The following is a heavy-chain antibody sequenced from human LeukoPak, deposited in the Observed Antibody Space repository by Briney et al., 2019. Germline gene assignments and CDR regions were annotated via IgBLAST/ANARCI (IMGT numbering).Heavy chain of an antibody. CDR1: GGTFSSYA. Sequence: GSSVKVSCKASGGTFSSYAISWVRQAPGQGLEWMGGIIPIFGTANYAQKFQGRVTITADESTSTAYMELSSLRSEDTAVYYCASSSGHYGSGSYNYWGQGTLVTVSS. J-gene: IGHJ4*02. D-gene: IGHD3-10*01. V-gene: IGHV1-69*01. CDR2: IIPIFGTA. CDR3: ASSSGHYGSGSYNY.